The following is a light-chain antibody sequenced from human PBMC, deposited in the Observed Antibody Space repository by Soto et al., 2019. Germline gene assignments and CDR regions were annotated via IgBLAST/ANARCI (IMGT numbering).Light chain of an antibody. Sequence: EIVLTQSPGTLSSSPGERATLSCRASQSVRNNYLAWYQQKPGQPPRFLIYDVSTRAAGIPDRFSGSGSGTDFTLTISRLEPEDFAVYYCQQYSSTPLTFGGGTKVEIE. CDR3: QQYSSTPLT. V-gene: IGKV3-20*01. CDR2: DVS. CDR1: QSVRNNY. J-gene: IGKJ4*01.